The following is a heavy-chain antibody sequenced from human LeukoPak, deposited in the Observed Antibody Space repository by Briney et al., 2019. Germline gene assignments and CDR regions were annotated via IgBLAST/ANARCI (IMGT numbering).Heavy chain of an antibody. CDR1: GFPFSDYA. CDR3: AKRVPGGFYYDSSGPFDY. V-gene: IGHV3-23*01. J-gene: IGHJ4*02. Sequence: GGSLRLSCAASGFPFSDYALSWVRQAPRKGLEWVSAISGSGSNTYYADSVKGRFTIARDNSKNTLFLQVDSLRADDTAVYYCAKRVPGGFYYDSSGPFDYWGPGTLVTVSS. D-gene: IGHD3-22*01. CDR2: ISGSGSNT.